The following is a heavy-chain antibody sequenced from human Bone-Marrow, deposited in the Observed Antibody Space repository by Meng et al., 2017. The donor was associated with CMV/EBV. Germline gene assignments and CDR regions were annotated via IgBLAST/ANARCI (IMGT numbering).Heavy chain of an antibody. CDR2: INPNSGGT. V-gene: IGHV1-2*02. J-gene: IGHJ4*02. Sequence: SGYTFTDYYMHWVRQAPGQGLEWMGWINPNSGGTKFAQKFQVRVTMTRDTSISTAYMELTRLRSDDTAVYYCARGPFSSSWYSLDYWGQGTLVTVSS. D-gene: IGHD6-13*01. CDR3: ARGPFSSSWYSLDY. CDR1: GYTFTDYY.